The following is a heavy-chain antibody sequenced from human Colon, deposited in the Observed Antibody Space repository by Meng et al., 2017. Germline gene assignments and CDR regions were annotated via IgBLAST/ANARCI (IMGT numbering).Heavy chain of an antibody. CDR1: GCSVTSGGFH. V-gene: IGHV4-61*02. D-gene: IGHD3-10*01. CDR3: ARGYYGRADL. CDR2: IYTSGDT. Sequence: HEQLEESGPGLVKPSQTLSITCNVSGCSVTSGGFHWSWIRQPAGKGLEWIGRIYTSGDTTYTPSLKSRVTISMDTSKNQFSLKLTSAIAADTAVYYCARGYYGRADLWGRGILVTVSS. J-gene: IGHJ5*02.